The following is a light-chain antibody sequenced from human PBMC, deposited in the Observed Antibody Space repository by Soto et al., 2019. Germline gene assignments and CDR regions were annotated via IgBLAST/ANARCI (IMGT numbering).Light chain of an antibody. V-gene: IGLV2-11*01. CDR1: SSDVGRYNY. CDR2: DVS. Sequence: LTQPRSVSGSPGQSVTISCTGTSSDVGRYNYVSWYQHHPGKAPKLMIYDVSTWPSGVPDRFSGSKSGTTASLTISGLQAEDEADYYCCSYAGSPYVFGTGTKVTVL. CDR3: CSYAGSPYV. J-gene: IGLJ1*01.